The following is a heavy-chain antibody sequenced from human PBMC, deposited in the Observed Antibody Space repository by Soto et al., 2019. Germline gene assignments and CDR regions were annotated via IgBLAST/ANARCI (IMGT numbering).Heavy chain of an antibody. D-gene: IGHD4-4*01. CDR3: ARVASDYINSVDH. CDR2: IGGSGGNR. V-gene: IGHV3-23*01. J-gene: IGHJ4*02. CDR1: GFTFNAYA. Sequence: EVQLLESGGGLVQPGGSLRLSCAASGFTFNAYAMSWVRQAPGKGLEWVSAIGGSGGNRYYAASVTGRFTISRDNSKDTVDLQVSRLRVEDTAVYFCARVASDYINSVDHWGQGILVTVSS.